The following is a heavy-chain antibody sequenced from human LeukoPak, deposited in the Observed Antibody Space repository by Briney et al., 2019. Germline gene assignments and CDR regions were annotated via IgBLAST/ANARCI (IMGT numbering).Heavy chain of an antibody. CDR3: ARGQEDGYNFWFDP. D-gene: IGHD5-24*01. Sequence: PSETLSLTCTVSGGSISSGSYYWSWIRQPAGKGLEWIGRTYTSGSTNYNPSLKSRVTISVDTSKNQFSLKLSSVTAADTAVYYCARGQEDGYNFWFDPWGQGTLVTVSS. CDR2: TYTSGST. J-gene: IGHJ5*02. CDR1: GGSISSGSYY. V-gene: IGHV4-61*02.